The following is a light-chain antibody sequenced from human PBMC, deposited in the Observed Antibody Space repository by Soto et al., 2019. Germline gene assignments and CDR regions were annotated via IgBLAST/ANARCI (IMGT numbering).Light chain of an antibody. CDR1: SSDVGDYNY. J-gene: IGLJ2*01. V-gene: IGLV2-11*01. CDR2: DVS. CDR3: CSYAGSYTRV. Sequence: QSALTQPRSVSGSPGQSVTISCTGTSSDVGDYNYVSWYQQHPGKAPKLMIYDVSKRPSGVPDRFSGSKSGNTASLTISGLQGEDEADYYCCSYAGSYTRVFGVGTKLTLL.